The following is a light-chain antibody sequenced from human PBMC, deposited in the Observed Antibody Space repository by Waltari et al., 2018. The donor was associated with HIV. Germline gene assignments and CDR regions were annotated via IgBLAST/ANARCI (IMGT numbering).Light chain of an antibody. CDR3: AAWDDSLNGLV. CDR1: SSNIGSNS. J-gene: IGLJ2*01. V-gene: IGLV1-44*01. CDR2: STD. Sequence: QSVLTPPPSASGTPGQRVTISCSGGSSNIGSNSVAWYQQLPGTAPKLLIYSTDQRPSGVPDRFSGSKSGTSASLAISGLQSEDEADYYCAAWDDSLNGLVFGGGTKLTVL.